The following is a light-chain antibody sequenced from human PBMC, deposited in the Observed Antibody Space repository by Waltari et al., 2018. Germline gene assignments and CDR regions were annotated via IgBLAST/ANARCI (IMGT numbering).Light chain of an antibody. Sequence: QSALTQPAAVSESPGQSITISCTGPSSAVGAPNYVSWYQQHPGEAPKLMIYDVNKRPSGTSNRFSGSKSGNTASLSISGLQAEDEADYYCSSYTSTNTYVFGSGTKVTVL. CDR2: DVN. V-gene: IGLV2-14*03. CDR1: SSAVGAPNY. CDR3: SSYTSTNTYV. J-gene: IGLJ1*01.